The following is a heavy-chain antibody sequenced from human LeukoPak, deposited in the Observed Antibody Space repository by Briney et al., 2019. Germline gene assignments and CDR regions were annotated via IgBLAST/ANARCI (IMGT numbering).Heavy chain of an antibody. CDR2: INAGNGNT. Sequence: ASVKVSCKASGYTFTSYAMHWVRQAPGQRLEWMGWINAGNGNTKYSQKFQGRVTITRDTSASTAYMELSSLRSEDTAVYYCARAEIAYCGGDCYSFDYWGQGTLVTVSS. CDR1: GYTFTSYA. CDR3: ARAEIAYCGGDCYSFDY. J-gene: IGHJ4*02. D-gene: IGHD2-21*02. V-gene: IGHV1-3*01.